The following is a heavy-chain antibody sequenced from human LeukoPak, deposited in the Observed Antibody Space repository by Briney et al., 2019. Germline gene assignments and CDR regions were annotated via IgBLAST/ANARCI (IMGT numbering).Heavy chain of an antibody. V-gene: IGHV1-8*01. D-gene: IGHD3-3*01. J-gene: IGHJ6*02. CDR2: MNPNSVNP. Sequence: GSAKVSCKASVYTFTSYDITTVREATGPGRKWMGWMNPNSVNPGYAQKFQGMVAMTRNTSISTAYTELSSLRSQSTAVYYCARGTRDFWSCYMGNHYYSGMDVWGQGATVTVSS. CDR3: ARGTRDFWSCYMGNHYYSGMDV. CDR1: VYTFTSYD.